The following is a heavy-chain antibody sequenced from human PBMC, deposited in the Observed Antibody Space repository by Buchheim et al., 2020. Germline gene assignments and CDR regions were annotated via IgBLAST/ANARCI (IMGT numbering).Heavy chain of an antibody. CDR2: ISYDGTNK. Sequence: QVQLVESGGGVVQPGRSLRLSCAASGFSFSSNAMHWVRQAPGKGLQWVAVISYDGTNKYYADSVKGRFTISRDNSKNTLNLQMNSLRPDDTALYLCARDSGIAAAPTGIRYYYYGMDVCGQG. CDR3: ARDSGIAAAPTGIRYYYYGMDV. D-gene: IGHD6-13*01. CDR1: GFSFSSNA. J-gene: IGHJ6*02. V-gene: IGHV3-30-3*01.